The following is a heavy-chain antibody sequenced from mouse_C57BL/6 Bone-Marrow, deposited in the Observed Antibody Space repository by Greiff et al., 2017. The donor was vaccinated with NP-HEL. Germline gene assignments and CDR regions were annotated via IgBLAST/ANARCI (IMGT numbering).Heavy chain of an antibody. CDR1: GFTFSSYG. CDR2: ISSGGSYT. V-gene: IGHV5-6*01. Sequence: EVQRVESGGDLVKPGGSLKLSCAASGFTFSSYGMSWVRQTPDKRLEWVATISSGGSYTYYPDSVKGRFTISRDNAKNTLYLQMSSLKSEDTAMYYCARQGLRYFDYWGQGTTLTVSS. CDR3: ARQGLRYFDY. D-gene: IGHD2-2*01. J-gene: IGHJ2*01.